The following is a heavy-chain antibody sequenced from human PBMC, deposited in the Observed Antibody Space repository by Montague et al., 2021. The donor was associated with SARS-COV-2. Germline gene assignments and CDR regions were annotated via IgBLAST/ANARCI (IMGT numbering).Heavy chain of an antibody. J-gene: IGHJ4*02. V-gene: IGHV6-1*01. CDR3: ARDSEYSIDN. Sequence: CAISGDSVSSNTVAWNWFRQSPSRGLEWLGRTYYRSKWYNDYAVSTQSRVTINPDTSKNQFSLHVNSVTPEDTAVYYCARDSEYSIDNWGQGLLVTVSS. D-gene: IGHD6-6*01. CDR1: GDSVSSNTVA. CDR2: TYYRSKWYN.